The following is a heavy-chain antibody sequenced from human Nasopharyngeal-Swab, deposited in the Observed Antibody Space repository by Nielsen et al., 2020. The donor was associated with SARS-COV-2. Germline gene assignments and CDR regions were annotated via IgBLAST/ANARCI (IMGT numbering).Heavy chain of an antibody. CDR3: ASFLGGRYAFDI. V-gene: IGHV4-4*02. CDR2: IYHSGST. J-gene: IGHJ3*02. Sequence: SETLSLTCAVSGGSISSSNWWSWVRQPPGKGLEWIGEIYHSGSTNYNPSLKSRVTISEDKSKNQFSLKLSSVTAADTAVYYCASFLGGRYAFDIWGQGTMVTVSS. D-gene: IGHD4-23*01. CDR1: GGSISSSNW.